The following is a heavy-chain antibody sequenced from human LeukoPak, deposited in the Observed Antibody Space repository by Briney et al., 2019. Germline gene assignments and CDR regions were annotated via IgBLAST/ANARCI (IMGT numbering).Heavy chain of an antibody. J-gene: IGHJ4*02. CDR3: AKDRRSYSYFPDY. CDR1: GFTFSSYA. D-gene: IGHD1-26*01. CDR2: ISGSGGST. V-gene: IGHV3-23*01. Sequence: GASLRLSCAASGFTFSSYAMSWVRQAPGKGLEWVSAISGSGGSTYYADSVKGRFTISRGNSKNTLYLQMNSLRAEDTAVYYCAKDRRSYSYFPDYWGQGTLVTVSS.